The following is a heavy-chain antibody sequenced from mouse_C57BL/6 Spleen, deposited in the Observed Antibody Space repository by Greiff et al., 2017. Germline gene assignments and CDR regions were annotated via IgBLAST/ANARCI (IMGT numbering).Heavy chain of an antibody. J-gene: IGHJ3*01. CDR1: GFTFSSYG. Sequence: DVHLVESGGDLVKPGGSLKLSCAASGFTFSSYGMSWVRQTPDKRLEWVATISSGGSYTYYPDSVKGRFTISRDNAKNTLYLQMSSLKSEDTAMYYCARHSSYDYDRTWFAYWGQGTLVTVSA. V-gene: IGHV5-6*01. CDR2: ISSGGSYT. D-gene: IGHD2-4*01. CDR3: ARHSSYDYDRTWFAY.